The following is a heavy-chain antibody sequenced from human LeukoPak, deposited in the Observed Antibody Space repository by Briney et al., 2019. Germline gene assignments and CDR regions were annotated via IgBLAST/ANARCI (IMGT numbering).Heavy chain of an antibody. J-gene: IGHJ4*02. CDR3: AREQLYGDFFDY. D-gene: IGHD5-18*01. V-gene: IGHV4-59*01. Sequence: PSETLSLTCTVSGGSISSYYWSWIRQPPGKGLEWIGYIYYSGSTNYNPSLKSRVTISVDTSKNQFSLKLSSVTAADTAVYYCAREQLYGDFFDYWGQGTLVTVSS. CDR2: IYYSGST. CDR1: GGSISSYY.